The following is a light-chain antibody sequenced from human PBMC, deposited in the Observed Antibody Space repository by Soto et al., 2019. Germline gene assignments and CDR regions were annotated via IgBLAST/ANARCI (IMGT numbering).Light chain of an antibody. Sequence: EIVLTQSPATRSLSPGERATLSCRASQSVSSYLAWYQQKPGQAPGLLIYGASTRAAGIPDRFSGSGSGTDFTLTISRLEPEDFAVYYCQQYGGLPTFGQGTKVDIK. V-gene: IGKV3-20*01. CDR1: QSVSSY. CDR3: QQYGGLPT. J-gene: IGKJ1*01. CDR2: GAS.